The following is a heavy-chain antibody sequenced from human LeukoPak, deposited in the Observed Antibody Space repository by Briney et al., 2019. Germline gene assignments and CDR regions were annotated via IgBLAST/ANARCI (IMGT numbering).Heavy chain of an antibody. V-gene: IGHV4-34*01. D-gene: IGHD5-24*01. CDR2: INHSGST. CDR3: ARASEMATIPFDY. CDR1: GGSFSGYY. J-gene: IGHJ4*02. Sequence: PSETLSLTCAVYGGSFSGYYWSWIRQPPGKRLECIGEINHSGSTNYNPSLKSRVTISVDTSKNQFSLKLSSATAADTAVYYCARASEMATIPFDYWGQGTLVTVSS.